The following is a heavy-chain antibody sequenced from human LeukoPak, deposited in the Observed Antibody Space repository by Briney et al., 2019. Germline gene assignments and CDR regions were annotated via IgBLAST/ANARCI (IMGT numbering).Heavy chain of an antibody. J-gene: IGHJ4*02. Sequence: SETVSYKACGYTFTKYDINWVRQATGQGREGMGWMNPNNGKRGYPQQFQGRVTINSNSAKSTAYLELKRLKCEETGGDFCASRRGYSYGYWGKGTLVTVSS. D-gene: IGHD5-18*01. CDR3: ASRRGYSYGY. CDR1: GYTFTKYD. CDR2: MNPNNGKR. V-gene: IGHV1-8*03.